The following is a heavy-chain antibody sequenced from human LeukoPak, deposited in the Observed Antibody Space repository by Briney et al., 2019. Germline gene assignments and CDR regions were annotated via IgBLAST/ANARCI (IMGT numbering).Heavy chain of an antibody. Sequence: SETLSLTCTVSGGSITSYYWSWIRQPAGKGLEWIGRIYSSGTTNYNPSLKSRVTTSLDMSKNQFSLNLSSVTAADTAVYYCARDCYYDSTGYEGPFDYWGQGTLVTVSS. CDR2: IYSSGTT. CDR3: ARDCYYDSTGYEGPFDY. J-gene: IGHJ4*02. CDR1: GGSITSYY. D-gene: IGHD3-22*01. V-gene: IGHV4-4*07.